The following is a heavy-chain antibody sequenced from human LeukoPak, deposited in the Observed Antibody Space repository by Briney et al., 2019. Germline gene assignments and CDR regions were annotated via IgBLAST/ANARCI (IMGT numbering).Heavy chain of an antibody. J-gene: IGHJ5*01. V-gene: IGHV3-30-3*01. D-gene: IGHD1-7*01. CDR2: ISYDGSNK. CDR1: GFTFSSYA. CDR3: VLTWNCDS. Sequence: PGGSLRLSCAASGFTFSSYAMHWVRQAPGKGLEWVAVISYDGSNKYYADSVKGRFTISRDNSKNTLYLQMNSLRAEDTAVYYCVLTWNCDSWGQGTLVTVSP.